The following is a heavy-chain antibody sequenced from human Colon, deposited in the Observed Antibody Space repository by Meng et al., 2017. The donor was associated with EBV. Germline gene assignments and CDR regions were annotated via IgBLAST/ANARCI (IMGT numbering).Heavy chain of an antibody. D-gene: IGHD3-9*01. CDR1: GGSFSGYV. J-gene: IGHJ4*02. Sequence: QGLLTQLGEGRLKPSGTLSLTCTVNGGSFSGYVWSWVRQPPGKGMEWIGEVSHPGSANYNPSLKSRVTISVDASEKQFSLRLTSVTAADSAVYYCARVPTAGYKDHWGQGTLVTVSS. CDR3: ARVPTAGYKDH. V-gene: IGHV4-34*01. CDR2: VSHPGSA.